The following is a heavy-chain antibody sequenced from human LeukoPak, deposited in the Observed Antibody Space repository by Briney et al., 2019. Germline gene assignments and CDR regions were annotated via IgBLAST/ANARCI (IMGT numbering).Heavy chain of an antibody. J-gene: IGHJ3*02. CDR2: IIPIFGTA. CDR3: ARDRSPVWVSYRYTDAFDI. CDR1: GGTFSSYA. Sequence: SVKVSCKAAGGTFSSYAISWVRQAPGQGLEWMGGIIPIFGTANYAQKFQGRVTITADKSTSTAYMELSSLRSEDTAVYYCARDRSPVWVSYRYTDAFDIWGQGTMVTVSS. V-gene: IGHV1-69*06. D-gene: IGHD3-16*02.